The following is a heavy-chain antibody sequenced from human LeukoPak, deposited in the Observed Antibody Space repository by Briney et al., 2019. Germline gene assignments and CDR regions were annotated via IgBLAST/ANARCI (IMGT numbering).Heavy chain of an antibody. CDR3: ATGYLGYYYDSSGLT. CDR2: FDPEDGET. Sequence: ASVKVSCKVSGYTLTELSMHWVRQAPGKGLEWMGGFDPEDGETIYAQKFQGRVTMTKDTSTDTAYMELSSLRSEDTAVYYCATGYLGYYYDSSGLTWGQGTLVTVSS. CDR1: GYTLTELS. J-gene: IGHJ5*02. D-gene: IGHD3-22*01. V-gene: IGHV1-24*01.